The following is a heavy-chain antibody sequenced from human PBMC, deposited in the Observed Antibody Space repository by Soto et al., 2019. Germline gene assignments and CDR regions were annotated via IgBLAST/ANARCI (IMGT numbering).Heavy chain of an antibody. CDR3: ARSFHDYGDYGGYYYYYMDV. V-gene: IGHV4-39*01. J-gene: IGHJ6*03. Sequence: PWGSLRLSCAASGFTFSSYAMSWVRQAPGKGLEWIGSIYYSGSTYYNPSLKSRVTISVDTSKNQFSLKLSSVTAADTVVYYCARSFHDYGDYGGYYYYYMDVWGKGTTVTVSS. D-gene: IGHD4-17*01. CDR2: IYYSGST. CDR1: GFTFSSYA.